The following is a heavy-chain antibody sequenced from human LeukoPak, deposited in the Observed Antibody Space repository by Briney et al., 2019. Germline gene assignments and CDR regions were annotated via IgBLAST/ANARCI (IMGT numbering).Heavy chain of an antibody. J-gene: IGHJ6*02. CDR1: GFTFSSYG. CDR3: ARDLMGTDAAAGYYGMDV. V-gene: IGHV3-33*08. D-gene: IGHD6-13*01. CDR2: IWYDGSNK. Sequence: PGGSLRLPCAASGFTFSSYGMHWVRQAPGKGLEWVAVIWYDGSNKYYADSVKGRFTISRDNSKNTLYLQMNSLRAEDTAVYYCARDLMGTDAAAGYYGMDVWGQGTTVTVSS.